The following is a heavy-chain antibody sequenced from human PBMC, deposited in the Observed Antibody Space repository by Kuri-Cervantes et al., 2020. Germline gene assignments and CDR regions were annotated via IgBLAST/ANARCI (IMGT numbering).Heavy chain of an antibody. D-gene: IGHD3-22*01. CDR3: ARDSSGYYYVRSPGGLDY. Sequence: GGSLRLSCAASGFTFSSYAMSWVRQAPGKGLEWVSAISGSGGSTYYADSVKGRFTISRDNSKNTLYLQMNSLRAEDTAVYYCARDSSGYYYVRSPGGLDYWGQGTLVTVSS. V-gene: IGHV3-23*01. J-gene: IGHJ4*02. CDR1: GFTFSSYA. CDR2: ISGSGGST.